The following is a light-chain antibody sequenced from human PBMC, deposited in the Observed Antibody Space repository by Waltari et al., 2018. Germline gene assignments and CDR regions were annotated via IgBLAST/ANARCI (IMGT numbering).Light chain of an antibody. CDR2: EDD. Sequence: QSTLTQPPSVSAAPGQRVTLSCSGTNANIGLNLVSWYRQFPGAAPQLLIYEDDKRPSGIPDRFSASKSGTSATLAITGLQTGDEADYYCATWDVRLTPRHMFGGGTKVTVL. J-gene: IGLJ3*02. CDR3: ATWDVRLTPRHM. V-gene: IGLV1-51*02. CDR1: NANIGLNL.